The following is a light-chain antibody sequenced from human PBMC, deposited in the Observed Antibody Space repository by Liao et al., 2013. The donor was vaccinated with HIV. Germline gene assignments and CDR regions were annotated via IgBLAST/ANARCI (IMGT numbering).Light chain of an antibody. V-gene: IGLV3-1*01. Sequence: SYELTQPPSVSVSPGQTATITCSGASTNVCWYQVKPGQSPEVVIFENYKRPSGIPDRFSGSKSGSTATLTIRGTQAMDEADYYCQAWDSSTGVFGTGTKVTVL. CDR3: QAWDSSTGV. CDR1: STN. J-gene: IGLJ1*01. CDR2: ENY.